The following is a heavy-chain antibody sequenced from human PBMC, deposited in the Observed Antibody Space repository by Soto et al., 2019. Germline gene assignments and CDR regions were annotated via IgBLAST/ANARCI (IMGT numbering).Heavy chain of an antibody. J-gene: IGHJ4*02. CDR2: IYYSGST. CDR3: ARRYGGTFDY. CDR1: GGSISSYY. V-gene: IGHV4-59*08. Sequence: SETLSLTCTVSGGSISSYYWSWIRQPPGKGLEWIGYIYYSGSTNYNPSLKSRVTISVDTSKNQFSLKLSTVTAADTAVYYCARRYGGTFDYWGQGTLVTVSS. D-gene: IGHD2-15*01.